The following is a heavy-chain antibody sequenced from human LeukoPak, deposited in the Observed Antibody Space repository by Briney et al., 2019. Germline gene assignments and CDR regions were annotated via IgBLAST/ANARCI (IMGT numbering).Heavy chain of an antibody. V-gene: IGHV3-21*01. CDR3: ARVRSPPLRYFDL. D-gene: IGHD3-16*01. CDR2: ISSTSTYI. Sequence: NPGGSLRLSCAASGFTFSSYTMTWVRQAPGKGLEWVSSISSTSTYIYYADSLKGRFTISRDNAKSSLFLQMNSLRAEDTAVYYCARVRSPPLRYFDLWGRGTLVAVSS. J-gene: IGHJ2*01. CDR1: GFTFSSYT.